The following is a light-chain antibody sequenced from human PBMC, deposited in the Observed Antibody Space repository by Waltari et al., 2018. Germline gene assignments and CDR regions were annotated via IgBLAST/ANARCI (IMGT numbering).Light chain of an antibody. V-gene: IGKV1-9*01. CDR1: QGINTF. J-gene: IGKJ1*01. Sequence: IQLTPSPSSLSASVGDRVAITCRASQGINTFLAWYQQKPGKAPKLLIYAASTSQSGVPSRFSGSGSGTDFTLTISSLQPEDFATYYCQQLHRYPMTFGRGTKVEIK. CDR2: AAS. CDR3: QQLHRYPMT.